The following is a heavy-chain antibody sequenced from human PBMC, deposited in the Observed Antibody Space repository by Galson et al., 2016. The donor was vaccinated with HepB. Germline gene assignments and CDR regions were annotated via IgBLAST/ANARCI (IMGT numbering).Heavy chain of an antibody. CDR1: GGSIINNGYY. D-gene: IGHD4/OR15-4a*01. J-gene: IGHJ3*02. Sequence: SETLSLTCTVSGGSIINNGYYWGRIRQPPGKGLEWIASIFYSGSTYFNPSLKSRVPISVDTSNNHFSLGLKSVTAADTAVYYCARSNFRLFSDAFDIWGQGAVVAVSS. V-gene: IGHV4-39*01. CDR2: IFYSGST. CDR3: ARSNFRLFSDAFDI.